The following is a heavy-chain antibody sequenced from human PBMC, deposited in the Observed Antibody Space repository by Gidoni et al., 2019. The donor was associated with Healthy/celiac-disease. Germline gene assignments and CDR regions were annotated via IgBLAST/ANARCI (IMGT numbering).Heavy chain of an antibody. J-gene: IGHJ4*02. CDR3: AKDKRGLSTVTNYFDY. D-gene: IGHD4-17*01. V-gene: IGHV3-23*01. CDR1: GFTFSTYS. Sequence: EVQLLESGGGLVQPGGSLSLSFAASGFTFSTYSMSCVSQAPGKGLEWVSASSGSGGSTYYADSVKGRFTISRDNSKNTLYLQMNSLRAEDTAVYYCAKDKRGLSTVTNYFDYWGQGTLVTVSS. CDR2: SSGSGGST.